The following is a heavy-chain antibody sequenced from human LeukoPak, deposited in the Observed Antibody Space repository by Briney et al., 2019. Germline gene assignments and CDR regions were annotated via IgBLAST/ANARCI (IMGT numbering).Heavy chain of an antibody. Sequence: GGSLRLSCAASGFTFSSYTMNWVRQAPGKGLEWVSSISNSGTYIYYAGSVKGRFTISRDNARNPLYLQMNSLRAEDTAVYYCARDRLPSTAVTATADYWGQGTLVTVSS. CDR2: ISNSGTYI. V-gene: IGHV3-21*01. D-gene: IGHD2-21*02. J-gene: IGHJ4*02. CDR3: ARDRLPSTAVTATADY. CDR1: GFTFSSYT.